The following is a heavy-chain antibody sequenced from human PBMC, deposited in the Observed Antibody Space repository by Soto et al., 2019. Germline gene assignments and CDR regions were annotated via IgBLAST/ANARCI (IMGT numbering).Heavy chain of an antibody. Sequence: QVQLVESGGGVVQPGRSLRLSCAASGFTFSSYGMHWVRQAPGKGLEWVAVIWYDGSNKYYADSVKGRFTISRDNSKNTLYLQMNSLRAEDTAVYYCARGATYYYDSRGYFWGQGTLVTVSS. CDR2: IWYDGSNK. V-gene: IGHV3-33*01. D-gene: IGHD3-22*01. CDR1: GFTFSSYG. CDR3: ARGATYYYDSRGYF. J-gene: IGHJ4*02.